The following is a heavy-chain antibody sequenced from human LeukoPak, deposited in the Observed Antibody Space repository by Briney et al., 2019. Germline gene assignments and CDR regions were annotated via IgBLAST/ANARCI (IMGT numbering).Heavy chain of an antibody. Sequence: GGSLRLSCAASGFTFSSYSMNWVRQAPGKGLEWVSSISTSSGYIYYADSLEGRFTISRDNAKNSLYLQMNSLRAEDTAVYYCSTYQLLSGSFDYWGQGTLVTVSS. D-gene: IGHD2-2*01. CDR1: GFTFSSYS. CDR2: ISTSSGYI. V-gene: IGHV3-21*01. CDR3: STYQLLSGSFDY. J-gene: IGHJ4*02.